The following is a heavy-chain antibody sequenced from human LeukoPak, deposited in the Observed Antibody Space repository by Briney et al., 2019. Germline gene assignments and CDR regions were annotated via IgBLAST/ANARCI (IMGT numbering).Heavy chain of an antibody. Sequence: ASVKVSCKASGDTFTSYGISWVRQAPGQGLEWMGWISAYNGNTNYAQKLQGRVTMTTDTSTSTAYMELRSLRSDDTAVYYCARWVVPAVDYYYYYMDVWGKGTTVPISS. CDR3: ARWVVPAVDYYYYYMDV. J-gene: IGHJ6*03. V-gene: IGHV1-18*01. D-gene: IGHD2-2*01. CDR1: GDTFTSYG. CDR2: ISAYNGNT.